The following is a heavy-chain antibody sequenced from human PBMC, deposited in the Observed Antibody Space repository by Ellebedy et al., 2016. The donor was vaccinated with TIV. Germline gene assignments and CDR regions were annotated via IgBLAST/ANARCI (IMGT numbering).Heavy chain of an antibody. CDR3: TRGFYAKFDP. CDR1: GYTFTKYG. J-gene: IGHJ5*02. Sequence: ASVKVSCKASGYTFTKYGISWVRQAPGQGLEWMGWISGYNGDTNYAQKFPGRVTMTIDTSTSTVYRELRSLSFDDTAVYYCTRGFYAKFDPWGQGTLVTVS. V-gene: IGHV1-18*04. CDR2: ISGYNGDT. D-gene: IGHD5/OR15-5a*01.